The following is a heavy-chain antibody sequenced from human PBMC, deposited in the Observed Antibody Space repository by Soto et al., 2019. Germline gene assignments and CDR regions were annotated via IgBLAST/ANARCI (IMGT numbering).Heavy chain of an antibody. D-gene: IGHD3-3*01. Sequence: EVQLLESGGGLVQPGGSLRLSCAASGFTFSSYAMSWVRQAPGKGLEWVSAISGSGGSTYYADSVKGRFTISRDNSKNTLYLQMNSLRADDTAVYYCANMAHMYYDFWSGYFDYWGQGTLVTVSS. J-gene: IGHJ4*02. CDR1: GFTFSSYA. V-gene: IGHV3-23*01. CDR3: ANMAHMYYDFWSGYFDY. CDR2: ISGSGGST.